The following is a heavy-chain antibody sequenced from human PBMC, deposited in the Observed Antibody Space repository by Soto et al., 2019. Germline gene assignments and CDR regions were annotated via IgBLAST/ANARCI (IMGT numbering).Heavy chain of an antibody. CDR3: AKDRGDTAMVKFEY. Sequence: PGGSLRLSCAASGFTFSSYAMSWVRQAPGKGLEWVSAVSGSGDTTYYADSVKGRFTISRDNSKNSLYLQMNSLRAEDTAVYYCAKDRGDTAMVKFEYWGQGTLVTVSS. D-gene: IGHD5-18*01. CDR1: GFTFSSYA. CDR2: VSGSGDTT. J-gene: IGHJ4*02. V-gene: IGHV3-23*01.